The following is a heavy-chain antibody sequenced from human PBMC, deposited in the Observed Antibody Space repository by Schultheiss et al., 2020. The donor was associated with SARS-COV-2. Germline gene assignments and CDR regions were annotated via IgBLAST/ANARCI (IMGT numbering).Heavy chain of an antibody. Sequence: GGSLRLSCAASGFTFSSYAMSWVRQAPGKGLEWVSAISGSGGSTYYADSVKGRFTISRDNSKNTLYLQMNSLRAEDTAVYYCAKAATIFGVVIIRNVIDYWGQGTLVTVSS. CDR3: AKAATIFGVVIIRNVIDY. CDR1: GFTFSSYA. V-gene: IGHV3-23*01. D-gene: IGHD3-3*01. CDR2: ISGSGGST. J-gene: IGHJ4*02.